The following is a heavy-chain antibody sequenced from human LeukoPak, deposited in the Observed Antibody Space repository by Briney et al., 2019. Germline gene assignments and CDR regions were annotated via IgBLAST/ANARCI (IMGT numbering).Heavy chain of an antibody. Sequence: GGSLRLSCAASGFTFSSYSMNWGRQAPGKGLEWVSAIIDSGGSTYYADSVKGRFTISRDNSKNTLYLQMNSLRAEDTAVYYCAKDIYYGSGSPLGLSFDYWGQGTLVTVSS. CDR3: AKDIYYGSGSPLGLSFDY. D-gene: IGHD3-10*01. V-gene: IGHV3-23*01. J-gene: IGHJ4*02. CDR2: IIDSGGST. CDR1: GFTFSSYS.